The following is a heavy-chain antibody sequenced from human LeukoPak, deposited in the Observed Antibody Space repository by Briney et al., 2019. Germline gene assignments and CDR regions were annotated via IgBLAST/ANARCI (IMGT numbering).Heavy chain of an antibody. CDR2: ISWDGNVK. D-gene: IGHD3-22*01. Sequence: PVGSLRLSCAASGFTFSSHAMHWVRQAPGKGLEWLAFISWDGNVKTCADSVEGRFTISRDNSKNTLYLQMNSLRDEDTAVYYCAKHRFESGGYHSTDWGQGTLVTVSS. CDR3: AKHRFESGGYHSTD. CDR1: GFTFSSHA. J-gene: IGHJ4*02. V-gene: IGHV3-30*18.